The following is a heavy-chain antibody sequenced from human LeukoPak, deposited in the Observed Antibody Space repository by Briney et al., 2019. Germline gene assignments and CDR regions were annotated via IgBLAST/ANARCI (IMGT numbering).Heavy chain of an antibody. D-gene: IGHD3-22*01. J-gene: IGHJ4*02. CDR2: IYHSGNT. V-gene: IGHV4-61*01. CDR1: GGSVSSGSSF. CDR3: ARDRNYYDSSGYYFAN. Sequence: SETLSLTCTVSGGSVSSGSSFWSWIRQPPGKGLEWIGYIYHSGNTNYNPSLKSRVTISVDTSKSQLSLKLNSVAAADTAVYYCARDRNYYDSSGYYFANWGQGTLVTVSS.